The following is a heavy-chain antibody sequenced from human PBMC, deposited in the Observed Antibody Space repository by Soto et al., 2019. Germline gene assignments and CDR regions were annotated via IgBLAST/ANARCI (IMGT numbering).Heavy chain of an antibody. J-gene: IGHJ4*02. CDR2: INTDESIT. V-gene: IGHV3-74*01. CDR1: GFTFSSYW. Sequence: EVQLVESGGGLVQPGGSLRLSCAASGFTFSSYWMHWVRQAPGKGLVWVSRINTDESITTYADSVKGRFTISRDNAKNTLYLQMNSLRGDDTAVYYCARDQLLSFDYWGQGTLVTVSS. CDR3: ARDQLLSFDY. D-gene: IGHD2-2*01.